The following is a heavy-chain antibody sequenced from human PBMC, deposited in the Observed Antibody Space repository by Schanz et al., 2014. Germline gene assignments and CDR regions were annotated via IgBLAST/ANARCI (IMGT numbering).Heavy chain of an antibody. J-gene: IGHJ4*02. CDR3: AKVRYSSGWRGDYFDE. CDR2: ISGSGGST. D-gene: IGHD6-25*01. Sequence: EVHLLESGGGLVEPGGSLRLSCATSGFSLDIFAVSWVRQAPGKGLEWVSAISGSGGSTYYADSVKGRFTISRDNSKNTLYLQMNSLRAEDTAVYYCAKVRYSSGWRGDYFDEWGQGTLXTVAS. V-gene: IGHV3-23*01. CDR1: GFSLDIFA.